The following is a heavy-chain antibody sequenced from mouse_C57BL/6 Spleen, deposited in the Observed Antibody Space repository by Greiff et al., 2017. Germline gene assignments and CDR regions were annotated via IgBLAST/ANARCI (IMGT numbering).Heavy chain of an antibody. V-gene: IGHV5-17*01. J-gene: IGHJ4*01. Sequence: EVQLVESGGGLVKPGGSLKLSCAASGFTFSDYGMHWVRQAPEQGLEWVAYISSGSSTIYYADTVKGRFTISRDNSKNTLFLQMTSLRSEDTAMYYCAREDYGSSYGYAMDCWGQGTSVTVSS. CDR2: ISSGSSTI. CDR1: GFTFSDYG. CDR3: AREDYGSSYGYAMDC. D-gene: IGHD1-1*01.